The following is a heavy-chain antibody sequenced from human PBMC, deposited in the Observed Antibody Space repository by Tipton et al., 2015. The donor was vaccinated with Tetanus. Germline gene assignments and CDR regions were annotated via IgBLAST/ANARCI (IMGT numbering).Heavy chain of an antibody. V-gene: IGHV4-34*01. CDR3: ARRSYCSSSRCFDAFDL. Sequence: TLSLTCAVYGGSSSSFYWSWIRQTPGKGLEWIGEINHRGGTNYNPSLKSRATISVDTSKNQFSLNLTSVTAADTAVYYCARRSYCSSSRCFDAFDLWGQGTMVTVSS. D-gene: IGHD2-2*01. CDR2: INHRGGT. CDR1: GGSSSSFY. J-gene: IGHJ3*01.